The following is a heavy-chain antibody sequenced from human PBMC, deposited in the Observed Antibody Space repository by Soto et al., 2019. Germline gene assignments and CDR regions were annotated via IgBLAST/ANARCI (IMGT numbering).Heavy chain of an antibody. CDR1: GFTFSSYW. CDR3: ARVYPGSGWPYHYYGMDV. J-gene: IGHJ6*02. V-gene: IGHV3-7*01. Sequence: EVHLVESGGGLVQPGGSLRLSCVASGFTFSSYWMSWVRQAPGKGLEWVANIKKDGSEKYYVDSVKDRFTISRDNAKNSLYLQMNSLRAEDSAVYYCARVYPGSGWPYHYYGMDVWGQGTTVTVSS. D-gene: IGHD6-19*01. CDR2: IKKDGSEK.